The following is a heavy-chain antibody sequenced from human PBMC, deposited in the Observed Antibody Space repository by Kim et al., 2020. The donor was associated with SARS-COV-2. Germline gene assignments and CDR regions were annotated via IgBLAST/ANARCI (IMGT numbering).Heavy chain of an antibody. J-gene: IGHJ6*02. Sequence: SVKVSCKASGGTFSSYAISWVRQAPGQGLEWMGGIIPIFGSANYAQKFQGRVTITADESTSTAYMELSSLRSEDTAVYYCARDLRYYYYYGMDVWGQGTTVTVSS. CDR3: ARDLRYYYYYGMDV. V-gene: IGHV1-69*13. CDR1: GGTFSSYA. CDR2: IIPIFGSA.